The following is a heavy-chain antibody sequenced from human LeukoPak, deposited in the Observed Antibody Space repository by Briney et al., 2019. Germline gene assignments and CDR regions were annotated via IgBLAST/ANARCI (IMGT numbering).Heavy chain of an antibody. J-gene: IGHJ5*02. V-gene: IGHV4-61*02. CDR3: AREAWELLGRGWFDP. D-gene: IGHD1-26*01. CDR1: GGSISSGSYY. Sequence: SQTLSLTCTVSGGSISSGSYYWGWLRQPAGRGLEWIGRIYTSGSTNYNPSLKSRVTISVDTSKNQFSLKLSSVTAADTAVYYCAREAWELLGRGWFDPWGQGTLVTVSS. CDR2: IYTSGST.